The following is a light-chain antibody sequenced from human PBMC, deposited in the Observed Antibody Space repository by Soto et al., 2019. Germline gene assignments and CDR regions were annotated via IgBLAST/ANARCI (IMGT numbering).Light chain of an antibody. CDR2: DVS. CDR1: SSDVGGYNY. Sequence: QSALTQPASVSGSPGQSITISCTGTSSDVGGYNYVSWYQQHPGKAPKLMIYDVSNRPSGVSNRFSGSKSGNTASLTISGRQAETEADYYCSSNTSSSTMVFGTVTKLTVL. CDR3: SSNTSSSTMV. V-gene: IGLV2-14*01. J-gene: IGLJ1*01.